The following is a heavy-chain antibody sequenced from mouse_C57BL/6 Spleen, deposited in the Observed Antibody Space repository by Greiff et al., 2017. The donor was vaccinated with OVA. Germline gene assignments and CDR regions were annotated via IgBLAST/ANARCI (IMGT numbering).Heavy chain of an antibody. D-gene: IGHD1-1*01. CDR3: ARGIGSSGWYFDV. CDR2: INPSSGYT. Sequence: QVQLKESGAELAKPGASVKLSCKASGYTFTSYWMHWVKQRPGQGLEWIGYINPSSGYTKYNQKFKDKATLTADKSSSTAYMQLSSLTYEDSAVYYCARGIGSSGWYFDVWGTGTTVTVSS. V-gene: IGHV1-7*01. CDR1: GYTFTSYW. J-gene: IGHJ1*03.